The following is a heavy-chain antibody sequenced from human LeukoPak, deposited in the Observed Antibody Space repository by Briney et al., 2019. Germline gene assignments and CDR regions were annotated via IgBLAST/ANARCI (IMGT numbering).Heavy chain of an antibody. J-gene: IGHJ5*02. CDR3: AKDRSSSWYWFDP. CDR1: GFTFSSYA. D-gene: IGHD6-13*01. V-gene: IGHV3-23*01. Sequence: PGGSLRLSCAASGFTFSSYAMSWVRQAPGKGLEWVSAISGSGGSTHYADSVKGRLTISRDNSKNTLYLLMNSLRAEDTAVYYCAKDRSSSWYWFDPWGQGTLVTVSS. CDR2: ISGSGGST.